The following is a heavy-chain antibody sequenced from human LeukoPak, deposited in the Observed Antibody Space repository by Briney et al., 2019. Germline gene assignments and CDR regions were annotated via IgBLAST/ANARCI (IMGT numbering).Heavy chain of an antibody. D-gene: IGHD3-22*01. J-gene: IGHJ3*02. CDR3: ARNYYDSSGYDAFDI. V-gene: IGHV4-39*01. CDR2: IYYSGST. Sequence: SETLSLTCTVSGGSISGSSYYWGWIRQPPGKGLEWIGSIYYSGSTYYNPSLKSRVTISVDTSKNQFSLKLSSVTAADTAVYYCARNYYDSSGYDAFDIRGQGTMVTVSS. CDR1: GGSISGSSYY.